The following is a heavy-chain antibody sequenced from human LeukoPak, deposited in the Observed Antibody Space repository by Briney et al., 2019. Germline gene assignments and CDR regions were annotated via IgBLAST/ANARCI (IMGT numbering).Heavy chain of an antibody. D-gene: IGHD6-19*01. Sequence: GASVKVSCKASGFTFTTYAFSWVRQAPGQGLEWMGRTSAHNGNTNYAQKLQGRVTMTTDTSTNTAYMELRSLRFDDTAVYYCARHFSSGWPLEALDVWGQGTLVTVSS. J-gene: IGHJ3*01. CDR3: ARHFSSGWPLEALDV. CDR2: TSAHNGNT. V-gene: IGHV1-18*01. CDR1: GFTFTTYA.